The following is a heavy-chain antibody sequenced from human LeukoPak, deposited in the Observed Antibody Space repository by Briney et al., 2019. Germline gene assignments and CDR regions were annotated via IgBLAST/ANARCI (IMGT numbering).Heavy chain of an antibody. D-gene: IGHD2-15*01. CDR3: ARVKGNCSGGSCYWHLDY. CDR2: IYHSGST. J-gene: IGHJ4*02. V-gene: IGHV4-39*07. Sequence: SETLSLTCTVSGGSISSYYWGWIRQPPGKGLEWIGSIYHSGSTYYNPSLKSRVTISVDTSKNQFSLKLSSVTAADTAVYYCARVKGNCSGGSCYWHLDYWGQGTLVTVSS. CDR1: GGSISSYY.